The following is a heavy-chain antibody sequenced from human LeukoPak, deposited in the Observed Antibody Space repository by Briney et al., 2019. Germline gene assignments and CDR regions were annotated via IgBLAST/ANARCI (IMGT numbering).Heavy chain of an antibody. V-gene: IGHV5-51*01. J-gene: IGHJ4*02. CDR3: ARPGQLGEYTPYYFDY. Sequence: GESLKISCKGSGYSFTSYWIGWVRQMPGKGLEWMGIIYPGDSDTRYSPSFQGQVTISADKSITTAYLQWSSLKASDTAMYYCARPGQLGEYTPYYFDYWGQGTLVTVSS. D-gene: IGHD3-16*01. CDR1: GYSFTSYW. CDR2: IYPGDSDT.